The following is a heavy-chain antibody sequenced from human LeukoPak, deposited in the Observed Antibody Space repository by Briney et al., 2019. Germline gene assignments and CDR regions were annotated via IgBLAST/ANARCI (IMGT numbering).Heavy chain of an antibody. J-gene: IGHJ5*02. CDR3: ARGVATYYDILTGYLNWFDP. CDR1: GGSFSGYY. Sequence: SETPSLTCAVYGGSFSGYYWSWIRQPPGKGLEWIGEINHSGSTNYNPSLKSRVTISVDTSKNQFSLKLSSVTAADTAVYYCARGVATYYDILTGYLNWFDPWGQGTLVTVSS. CDR2: INHSGST. D-gene: IGHD3-9*01. V-gene: IGHV4-34*01.